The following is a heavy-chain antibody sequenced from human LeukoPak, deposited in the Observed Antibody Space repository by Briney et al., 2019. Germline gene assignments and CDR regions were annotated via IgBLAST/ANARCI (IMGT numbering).Heavy chain of an antibody. CDR2: IYYSGSI. J-gene: IGHJ5*02. V-gene: IGHV4-39*01. CDR3: ARLAARLSWFDP. Sequence: SETLSLTCTVSGGSISSGTYYWGWIRQPPGKGLEWIGSIYYSGSIYYNPSLKSRVTISVDTSKNQFSLKVRSVTAADTAVYYCARLAARLSWFDPWGQGTLVTVSS. CDR1: GGSISSGTYY. D-gene: IGHD5-12*01.